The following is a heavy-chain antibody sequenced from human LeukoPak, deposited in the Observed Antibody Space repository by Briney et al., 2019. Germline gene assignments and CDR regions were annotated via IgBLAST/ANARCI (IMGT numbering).Heavy chain of an antibody. D-gene: IGHD3-10*02. Sequence: GGSLRLSCAASGFTLSSYAMSWVRQAPGKGLEWVSAISVSGNTYHADSVKGRFTISRDSFKNTLYLQMNRLRAEDAAVYYCAELGITMIGGVWGKGTTVTISS. CDR2: ISVSGNT. CDR3: AELGITMIGGV. V-gene: IGHV3-23*01. J-gene: IGHJ6*04. CDR1: GFTLSSYA.